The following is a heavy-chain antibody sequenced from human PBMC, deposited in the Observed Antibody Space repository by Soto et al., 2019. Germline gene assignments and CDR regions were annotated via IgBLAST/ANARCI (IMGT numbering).Heavy chain of an antibody. CDR1: GGSVSSGSYY. CDR2: IYYSGST. D-gene: IGHD6-19*01. V-gene: IGHV4-61*01. CDR3: ARAPSGGGWYLLLDY. Sequence: SETLSLTCTVSGGSVSSGSYYWSWIRQPPGKGLEWIGYIYYSGSTNYNPSLKSRVTISVDTSKNQFSLKLSSVTAADTAVYYCARAPSGGGWYLLLDYWGQGTLVTVSS. J-gene: IGHJ4*02.